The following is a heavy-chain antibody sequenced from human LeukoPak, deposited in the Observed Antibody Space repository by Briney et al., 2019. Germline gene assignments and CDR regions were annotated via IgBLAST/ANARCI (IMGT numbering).Heavy chain of an antibody. CDR3: AKDGSGYDYLDY. V-gene: IGHV3-23*01. Sequence: GGSLRLSCTASGFTLSSYAMSWVRQAPGEGLEWVSTISGSADNTNYAEAVKGRFTISRDNSKNTLYLQMNSLRAEDTAVYYCAKDGSGYDYLDYWGQGTLVTVSS. D-gene: IGHD5-12*01. CDR2: ISGSADNT. CDR1: GFTLSSYA. J-gene: IGHJ4*02.